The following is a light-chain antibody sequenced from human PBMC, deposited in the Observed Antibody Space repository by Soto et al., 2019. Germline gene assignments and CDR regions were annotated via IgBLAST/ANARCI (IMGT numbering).Light chain of an antibody. Sequence: QSALTQPPSVSGSPGQSVTISCTGTSTDFVSYNRVSWYQQPPGTAPKLIIYEASNRPSGVPDRFSGSKSGNTASLTISGLQAADDVDYYCSLYTSENTYVFGTGPKVTVL. CDR2: EAS. CDR3: SLYTSENTYV. CDR1: STDFVSYNR. J-gene: IGLJ1*01. V-gene: IGLV2-18*01.